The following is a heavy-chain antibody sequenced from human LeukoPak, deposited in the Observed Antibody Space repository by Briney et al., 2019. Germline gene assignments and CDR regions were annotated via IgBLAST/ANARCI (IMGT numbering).Heavy chain of an antibody. V-gene: IGHV3-23*01. D-gene: IGHD5-18*01. J-gene: IGHJ4*02. Sequence: HPGGSLRLSCAASGFTFSSDAMSWVRQAPGKGLEWVSAISGSGGSTYYADSVKGRFTISRDNSKNTLYLQMNSLRAEDTAVYYCAKVAQARDTALVSSHFDYWGQGTLVTVSS. CDR3: AKVAQARDTALVSSHFDY. CDR2: ISGSGGST. CDR1: GFTFSSDA.